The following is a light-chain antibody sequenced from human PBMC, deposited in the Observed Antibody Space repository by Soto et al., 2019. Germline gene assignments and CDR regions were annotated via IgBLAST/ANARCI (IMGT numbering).Light chain of an antibody. CDR2: GAS. Sequence: EIVLTQSPATLSLSPGETATLSCRASQSVSSYLAWYQQKPGQAPRLLIYGASSRATGIPDRFSGSGSGTDFTLTISRLEPEDFAVYYCQQYGSSPLTFGGGTEVEIK. CDR1: QSVSSY. J-gene: IGKJ4*01. V-gene: IGKV3-20*01. CDR3: QQYGSSPLT.